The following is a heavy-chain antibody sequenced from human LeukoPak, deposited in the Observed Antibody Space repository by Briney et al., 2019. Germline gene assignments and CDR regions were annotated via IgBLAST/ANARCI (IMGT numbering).Heavy chain of an antibody. V-gene: IGHV4-39*01. Sequence: PSETLSLTCTVSGGSITSSSYHWGWIRQPPGKGLEWIGSIYYSGSTYYNPSLTSRVTISVDTSKNQFSLKLSSVTAADTAVYYCARLYGDYVVVLHFDYWGQGTLLTVSS. D-gene: IGHD4-17*01. CDR1: GGSITSSSYH. J-gene: IGHJ4*02. CDR3: ARLYGDYVVVLHFDY. CDR2: IYYSGST.